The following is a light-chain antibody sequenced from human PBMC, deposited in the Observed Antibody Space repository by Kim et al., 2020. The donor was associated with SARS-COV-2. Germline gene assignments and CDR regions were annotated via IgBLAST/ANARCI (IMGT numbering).Light chain of an antibody. CDR3: NSRDSIGNHVV. CDR2: GKN. V-gene: IGLV3-19*01. J-gene: IGLJ2*01. CDR1: SLRSYY. Sequence: SSALTQDPAVSVALGQTVRITCQGDSLRSYYASWYQQKPGQAPVLVTYGKNNRPSGLPDRFSGSSSGNTASLTSTGAQAEDEADYYCNSRDSIGNHVVFG.